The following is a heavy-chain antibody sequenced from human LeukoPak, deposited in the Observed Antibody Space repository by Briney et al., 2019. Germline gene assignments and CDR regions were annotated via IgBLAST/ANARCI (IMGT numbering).Heavy chain of an antibody. CDR1: GGSFSGYY. J-gene: IGHJ6*03. Sequence: SETLSLTCAVYGGSFSGYYWSWIRQPPGKGLEWIGEINHSGSANYNPSLKSRVTISVDTSKNQFSLKLSSVTAADTAVYYCARERGYYMDVWGKGTTVTVSS. D-gene: IGHD3-10*01. CDR2: INHSGSA. V-gene: IGHV4-34*01. CDR3: ARERGYYMDV.